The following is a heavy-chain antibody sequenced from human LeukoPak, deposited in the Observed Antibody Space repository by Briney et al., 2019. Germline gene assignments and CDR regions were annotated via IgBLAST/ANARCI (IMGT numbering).Heavy chain of an antibody. J-gene: IGHJ3*02. V-gene: IGHV4-34*01. Sequence: PSETLSLTCAVYGGSFSGYYWSWIRQPPGKGLEWIGEINHSGSTNYNPSLKSRVTISVDTSKNQFSLKLSSVTAADTAVYYCASSSALSITMVRGVIGAFDIWGQGTMVTVSS. D-gene: IGHD3-10*01. CDR3: ASSSALSITMVRGVIGAFDI. CDR2: INHSGST. CDR1: GGSFSGYY.